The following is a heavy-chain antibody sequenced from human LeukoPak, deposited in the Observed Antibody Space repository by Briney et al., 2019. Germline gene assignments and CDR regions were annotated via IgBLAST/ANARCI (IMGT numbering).Heavy chain of an antibody. V-gene: IGHV3-48*04. CDR2: ISSSSSTI. Sequence: GGSLRLSCAASGFTFSSYSNDWVRQAPGKGLEWLSYISSSSSTIYYADAVKGRFTISRDNAKNSVYLQMNSLRAEDTAGYYCARVWSSGYTKDYWGQGTLVTVSS. CDR1: GFTFSSYS. D-gene: IGHD3-22*01. J-gene: IGHJ4*02. CDR3: ARVWSSGYTKDY.